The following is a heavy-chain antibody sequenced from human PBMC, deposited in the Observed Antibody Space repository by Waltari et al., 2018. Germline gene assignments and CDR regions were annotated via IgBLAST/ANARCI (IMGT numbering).Heavy chain of an antibody. V-gene: IGHV3-30*01. J-gene: IGHJ4*02. CDR3: ARVHRDFWEFDY. CDR1: GFTFSSYA. Sequence: QVQLVESGGGVVQPGRSLRLSCAASGFTFSSYAMHWVRQAPGKGLEWVAVISYEGSNKYYADSVKGRFTISRDNSKNTLYLQMNSLRAEDTAVYYCARVHRDFWEFDYWGQGTLVTVSS. D-gene: IGHD3-3*01. CDR2: ISYEGSNK.